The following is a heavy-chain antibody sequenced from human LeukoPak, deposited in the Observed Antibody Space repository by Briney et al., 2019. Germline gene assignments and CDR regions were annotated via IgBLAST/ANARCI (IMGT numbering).Heavy chain of an antibody. D-gene: IGHD3-10*01. Sequence: GGSLTLSCAASGSTFSSYAMHWVRQAPGRGREWVAVISYDGRNKYYADSVKGRFNSSRDKSKNTLYLQMNSVRAEDTAVYYCARGGALLWFGELLEGFDYWGQGTLVTVPS. CDR1: GSTFSSYA. CDR3: ARGGALLWFGELLEGFDY. J-gene: IGHJ4*02. V-gene: IGHV3-30*01. CDR2: ISYDGRNK.